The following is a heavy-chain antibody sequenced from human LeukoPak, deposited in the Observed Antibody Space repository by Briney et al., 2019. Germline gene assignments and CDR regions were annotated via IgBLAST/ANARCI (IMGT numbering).Heavy chain of an antibody. V-gene: IGHV4-38-2*02. D-gene: IGHD3-9*01. Sequence: SETLSLTCTVSNYSIPSGYYWGWSPQPPGKGLEWIGSIYHSGTTYYNPSLKSRVTISVDTSKNQFSLNLSSVTAADTAVYYCARVSRGYDILYWGQGTLVTVSS. J-gene: IGHJ4*02. CDR1: NYSIPSGYY. CDR2: IYHSGTT. CDR3: ARVSRGYDILY.